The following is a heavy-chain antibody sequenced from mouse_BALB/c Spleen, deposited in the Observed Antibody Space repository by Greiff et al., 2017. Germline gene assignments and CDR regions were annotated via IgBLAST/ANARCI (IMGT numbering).Heavy chain of an antibody. CDR3: ARSGGYDDAMDY. J-gene: IGHJ4*01. CDR2: IYPYNGGT. D-gene: IGHD2-14*01. Sequence: EVKLQESGPELVKPGASVKISCKASGYTFTDYNMHWVKQSHGKSLEWIGYIYPYNGGTGYNQKFKSKATLTVDNSSSTAYMELRSLTSEDSAVYYCARSGGYDDAMDYWGQGTSVTVSS. V-gene: IGHV1S29*02. CDR1: GYTFTDYN.